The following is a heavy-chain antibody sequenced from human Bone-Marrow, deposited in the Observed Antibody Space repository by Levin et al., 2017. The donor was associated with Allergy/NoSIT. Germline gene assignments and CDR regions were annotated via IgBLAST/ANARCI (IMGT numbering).Heavy chain of an antibody. Sequence: PGGSLRLSCAASGFTFSYYNMNWVRQAPGKGLEWVSAISGSGSATYYADSVQGRFTISRDNTRNSLYLLVISLRVEDAAVYYCARGPPWDNGSYFDHWGQGTLVTVSS. D-gene: IGHD1/OR15-1a*01. CDR2: ISGSGSAT. CDR1: GFTFSYYN. CDR3: ARGPPWDNGSYFDH. J-gene: IGHJ4*02. V-gene: IGHV3-21*01.